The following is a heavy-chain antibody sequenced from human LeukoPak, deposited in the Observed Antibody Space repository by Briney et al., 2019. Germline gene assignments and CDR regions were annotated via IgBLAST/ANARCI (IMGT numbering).Heavy chain of an antibody. J-gene: IGHJ4*02. V-gene: IGHV4-39*01. CDR1: IFSNYW. Sequence: IFSNYWMSWIRQPPGKGLEWIGSIYYSGSTYYNPSLKSRVTISVDTSKNQFSLKLNSVTATDTAVYYCARHYGPWGQGTLVTVSS. D-gene: IGHD3-10*01. CDR3: ARHYGP. CDR2: IYYSGST.